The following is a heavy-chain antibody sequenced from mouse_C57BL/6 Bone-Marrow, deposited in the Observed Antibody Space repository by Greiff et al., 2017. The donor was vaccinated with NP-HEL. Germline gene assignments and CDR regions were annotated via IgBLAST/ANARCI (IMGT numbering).Heavy chain of an antibody. V-gene: IGHV1-26*01. CDR1: GYTFTDYY. J-gene: IGHJ1*03. CDR3: ARLILLRWYFDV. D-gene: IGHD1-1*01. CDR2: INPNNGGT. Sequence: VQLQQSGPELVKPGASVKISCKASGYTFTDYYMNWVKQSHGKSLEWIGDINPNNGGTSYNQKFKGKATLTVDKSSSTAYMELRILTSEDSAVYYCARLILLRWYFDVWGTGTTVTVSS.